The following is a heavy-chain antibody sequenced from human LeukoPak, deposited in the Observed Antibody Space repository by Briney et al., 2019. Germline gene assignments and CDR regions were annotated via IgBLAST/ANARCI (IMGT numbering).Heavy chain of an antibody. Sequence: GASVKVSCKASGGTFSSYAISWVRQAPGQGLEWMGWISPNSGGTNYAQKFQGRVTMTRDTSISTAYMELSRLRSDDTAVYYCVRGEAYCGGDCYGNWGQGTLVTVSS. J-gene: IGHJ4*02. CDR2: ISPNSGGT. CDR1: GGTFSSYA. V-gene: IGHV1-2*02. D-gene: IGHD2-21*02. CDR3: VRGEAYCGGDCYGN.